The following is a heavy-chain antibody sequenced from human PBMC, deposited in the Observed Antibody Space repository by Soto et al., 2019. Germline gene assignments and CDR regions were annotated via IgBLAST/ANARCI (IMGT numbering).Heavy chain of an antibody. V-gene: IGHV3-73*01. D-gene: IGHD6-19*01. CDR3: TRLDMGIAVAGNRNPIDY. CDR2: IRSKANSYAT. CDR1: GVTFSGSA. J-gene: IGHJ4*02. Sequence: GSLRLSCAASGVTFSGSAMHWGRQATGKGLEWVGRIRSKANSYATAYAASVKGRFTISRDDSKNTAYLQMNSLKTEDTAVYYCTRLDMGIAVAGNRNPIDYWGQGTLVTVSS.